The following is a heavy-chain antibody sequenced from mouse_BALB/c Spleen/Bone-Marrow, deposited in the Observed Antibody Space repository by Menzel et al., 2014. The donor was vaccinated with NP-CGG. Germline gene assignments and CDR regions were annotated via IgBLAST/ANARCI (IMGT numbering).Heavy chain of an antibody. D-gene: IGHD1-1*01. CDR1: GYTFTSYT. CDR3: VRRYYGSTFDY. J-gene: IGHJ2*01. CDR2: INPSSGYT. V-gene: IGHV1-4*01. Sequence: VQLQESGAELARPGASVKMSCKASGYTFTSYTMHWVKQRPGQGLEWIGYINPSSGYTIYNQKFKDKATLTADKSSSTAYMQLSSLTSEDSAVYYCVRRYYGSTFDYWGQGTTLTVSS.